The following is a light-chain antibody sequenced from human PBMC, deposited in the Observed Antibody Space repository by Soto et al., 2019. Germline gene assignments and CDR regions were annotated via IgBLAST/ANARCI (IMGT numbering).Light chain of an antibody. CDR1: QSISSW. Sequence: DLQMTQSPSTLSASVGDRVTITCRASQSISSWLDWYQQKPGKAPNLLIYKASTLGSGVPSRFSGGGSGTEFTLTISSLQPDDFATYYCQQHSSSSPYTFGQGTKLEIK. J-gene: IGKJ2*01. CDR3: QQHSSSSPYT. CDR2: KAS. V-gene: IGKV1-5*03.